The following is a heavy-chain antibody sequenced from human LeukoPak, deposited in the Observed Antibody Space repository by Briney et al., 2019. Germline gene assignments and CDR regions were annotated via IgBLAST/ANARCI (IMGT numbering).Heavy chain of an antibody. CDR2: IYYSGST. Sequence: SETLSLTCTVSGGSISSYYWSWIRQPPGKGLEWIGYIYYSGSTYYNPSLKSRVTISVDTSKNQFSLRLSSVTAADTAVYHSYRGYSYGSREFDYWGQGTLVTVSS. CDR1: GGSISSYY. D-gene: IGHD5-18*01. CDR3: YRGYSYGSREFDY. J-gene: IGHJ4*02. V-gene: IGHV4-59*04.